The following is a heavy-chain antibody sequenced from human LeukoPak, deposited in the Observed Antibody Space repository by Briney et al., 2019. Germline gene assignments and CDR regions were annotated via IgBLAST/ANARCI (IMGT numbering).Heavy chain of an antibody. J-gene: IGHJ4*01. Sequence: PGGSLRLSCVASEFNFFSYGMQWVRQAPGKGLVWVSRIFTDGSTTSYADSVKGRFTISRDNAKNTLYLQMNSLRAEDTAVYYCARELPREVTLDHWGQGTLVTVSP. CDR2: IFTDGSTT. CDR1: EFNFFSYG. D-gene: IGHD2-21*02. V-gene: IGHV3-74*01. CDR3: ARELPREVTLDH.